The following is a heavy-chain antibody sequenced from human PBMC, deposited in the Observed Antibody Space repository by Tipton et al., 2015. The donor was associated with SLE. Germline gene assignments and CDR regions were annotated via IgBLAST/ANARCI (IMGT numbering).Heavy chain of an antibody. CDR1: GYTFTSYG. CDR2: ISAYNGNT. V-gene: IGHV1-18*01. Sequence: QSGPEVKKPGTSVKVSCKASGYTFTSYGISWVRQAPGQGLEGMGWISAYNGNTNYAQKLQGRVTMTTDTSTSTAYMELRSLRSDDTAVYYCARERAYDILTGYDAFDIWGQGTMVTVSS. D-gene: IGHD3-9*01. J-gene: IGHJ3*02. CDR3: ARERAYDILTGYDAFDI.